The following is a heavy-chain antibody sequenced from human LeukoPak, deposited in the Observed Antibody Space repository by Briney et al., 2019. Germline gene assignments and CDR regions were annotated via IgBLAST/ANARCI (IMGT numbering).Heavy chain of an antibody. D-gene: IGHD5/OR15-5a*01. CDR2: ISSSTTYI. CDR1: GFTFSSYA. CDR3: ARGVPPDI. Sequence: GGPLRLSCAASGFTFSSYAMSWVRQAPGKGLEWVSSISSSTTYIYYADSVKGRFTISRDNAKNSLYLQMNSLRAEDTAVYYCARGVPPDIWGQGTMVTVSS. J-gene: IGHJ3*02. V-gene: IGHV3-21*01.